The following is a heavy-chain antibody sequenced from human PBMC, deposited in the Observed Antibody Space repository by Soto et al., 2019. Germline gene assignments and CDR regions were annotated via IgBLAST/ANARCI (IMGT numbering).Heavy chain of an antibody. D-gene: IGHD3-10*01. CDR3: ASRLADYRGSGINNYLDP. J-gene: IGHJ5*02. CDR1: GFSLTTSEVG. CDR2: IYWNDDI. V-gene: IGHV2-5*01. Sequence: QITLKESGPTLVNPTETLTLTCTFSGFSLTTSEVGVGWIRQPPGKALECLALIYWNDDIRYSPSLRSRLTITKDTSNNQVVLRMTNMDPVDTATYYCASRLADYRGSGINNYLDPWGQGILVTVSS.